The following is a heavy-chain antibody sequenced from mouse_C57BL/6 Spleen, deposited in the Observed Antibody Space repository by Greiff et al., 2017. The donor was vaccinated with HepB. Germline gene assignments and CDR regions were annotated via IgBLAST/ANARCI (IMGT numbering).Heavy chain of an antibody. Sequence: EVQLQQSGPGLVKPSQSLSLTCSVTGYSITSGYYWNWIRQVPGNKLEWMGYISYDGSNNYNPSLKNRISITRDTSKNQFFLKLNSVTTEDTATYYCARGDYDGDYYAMDYWGQGTSVTVSS. D-gene: IGHD2-4*01. V-gene: IGHV3-6*01. J-gene: IGHJ4*01. CDR2: ISYDGSN. CDR3: ARGDYDGDYYAMDY. CDR1: GYSITSGYY.